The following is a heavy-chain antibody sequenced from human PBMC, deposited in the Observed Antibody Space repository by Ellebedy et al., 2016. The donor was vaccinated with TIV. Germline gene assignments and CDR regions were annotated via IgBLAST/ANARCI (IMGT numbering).Heavy chain of an antibody. J-gene: IGHJ4*02. V-gene: IGHV3-53*01. Sequence: GESLKISCAASGLTVSSNYMSWVRQAPGKGLDWVSVIYTGGSTYYPDSVKGRFTISRDISKNTVYLQMHSLRADDTAVYYCASQYNSGWMEYYFDYWGQGALVSVSS. CDR3: ASQYNSGWMEYYFDY. CDR1: GLTVSSNY. CDR2: IYTGGST. D-gene: IGHD6-19*01.